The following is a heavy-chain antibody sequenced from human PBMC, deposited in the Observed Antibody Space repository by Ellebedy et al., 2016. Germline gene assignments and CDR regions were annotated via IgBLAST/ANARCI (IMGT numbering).Heavy chain of an antibody. CDR3: AKGTMDYLHH. J-gene: IGHJ4*02. Sequence: GGSLRLXCATSGFTFDDYALHWVRQVPGKGLEWVSGISWNSAAIGYGEAVKGRFTISRDSAKNYLYLQMNSLRVEDTALYFCAKGTMDYLHHWGQGTLVTVS. CDR1: GFTFDDYA. V-gene: IGHV3-9*01. D-gene: IGHD3-10*01. CDR2: ISWNSAAI.